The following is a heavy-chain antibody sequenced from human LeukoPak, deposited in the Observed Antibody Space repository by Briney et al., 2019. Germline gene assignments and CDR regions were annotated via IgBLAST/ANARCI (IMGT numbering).Heavy chain of an antibody. CDR2: IIPIFGTA. D-gene: IGHD6-19*01. Sequence: SVKVSCKASGGTFSSYAISWVRQAPGQGLEWMGGIIPIFGTANYAQKFQGRVTITADKSTSTAYMELSSLRSEDTAVYYCAREAAGAAVAGGGFDYWGQGTLVTVSS. J-gene: IGHJ4*02. CDR3: AREAAGAAVAGGGFDY. V-gene: IGHV1-69*06. CDR1: GGTFSSYA.